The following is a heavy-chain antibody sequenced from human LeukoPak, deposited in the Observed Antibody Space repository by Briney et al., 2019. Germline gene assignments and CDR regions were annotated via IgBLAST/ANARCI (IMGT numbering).Heavy chain of an antibody. Sequence: SGTLSLTCAVSGGSISSSNWWSWVRQPPGKGLEWIGEIYHSGSTNYNPSLKSRVTILEDTSKNQFSLKLSSVTAADTAVYYCARGPRIQLVRYYYYYMDVWGKGTTVTVSS. V-gene: IGHV4-4*02. D-gene: IGHD5-18*01. CDR1: GGSISSSNW. CDR3: ARGPRIQLVRYYYYYMDV. CDR2: IYHSGST. J-gene: IGHJ6*03.